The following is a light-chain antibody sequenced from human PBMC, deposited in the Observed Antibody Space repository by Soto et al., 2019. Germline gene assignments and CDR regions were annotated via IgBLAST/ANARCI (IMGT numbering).Light chain of an antibody. CDR2: AAS. CDR1: QSISSY. Sequence: DIQMTQSPSSLSASVGDRVTITCRASQSISSYLNWYQQKPGKAPKLLIYAASSLQSGVPSRFSGSGSGTDFTLTISSLQPEDFATYYCQQSYITPPTFGQGTRLEI. J-gene: IGKJ5*01. CDR3: QQSYITPPT. V-gene: IGKV1-39*01.